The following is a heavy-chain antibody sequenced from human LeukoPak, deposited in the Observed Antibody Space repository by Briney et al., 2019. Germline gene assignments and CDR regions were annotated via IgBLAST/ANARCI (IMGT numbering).Heavy chain of an antibody. CDR3: ARAQRGCSANSCYLDP. CDR1: GASVSSGNW. V-gene: IGHV4-4*02. J-gene: IGHJ5*02. Sequence: PSGTLSLTCAVSGASVSSGNWWNWARPSPGKGLEWIAEILYTGDTNYNPSLRSRVTLSIDNSNNEASLKLASVTAADSAVYYCARAQRGCSANSCYLDPWGPGILVTVSS. CDR2: ILYTGDT. D-gene: IGHD2-15*01.